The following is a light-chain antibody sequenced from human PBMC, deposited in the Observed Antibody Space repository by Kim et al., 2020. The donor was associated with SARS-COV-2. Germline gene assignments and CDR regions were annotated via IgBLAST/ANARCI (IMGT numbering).Light chain of an antibody. CDR2: GGS. J-gene: IGKJ1*01. Sequence: SPGSGPPPPYRASQNMRSNNLAWYRKNPGQTPRLLITGGSTRASGVPDRFSGRGSGTDFTLTISRLEPGDFAVYFCQQYGTSPWTFGQGTKVDIK. CDR1: QNMRSNN. V-gene: IGKV3-20*01. CDR3: QQYGTSPWT.